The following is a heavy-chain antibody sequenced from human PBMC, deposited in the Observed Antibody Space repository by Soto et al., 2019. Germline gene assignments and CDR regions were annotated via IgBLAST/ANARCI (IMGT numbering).Heavy chain of an antibody. CDR2: INPNSGGT. V-gene: IGHV1-2*04. CDR3: ARAHSSGWDLDI. D-gene: IGHD6-19*01. J-gene: IGHJ3*02. Sequence: ASVKVSCKASGYTFTGYYMHWVRRAPGQGLEWMGWINPNSGGTNYAQKFQGWVTMTRDTSISTAYMELSRLRSDDTAVYYCARAHSSGWDLDIWGQGTMVTVSS. CDR1: GYTFTGYY.